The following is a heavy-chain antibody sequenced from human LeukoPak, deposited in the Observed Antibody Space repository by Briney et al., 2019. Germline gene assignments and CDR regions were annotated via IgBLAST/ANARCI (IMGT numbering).Heavy chain of an antibody. CDR2: INHNGNVN. V-gene: IGHV3-7*03. J-gene: IGHJ4*02. CDR3: AKGTLGITMSK. CDR1: GFTFSSYW. D-gene: IGHD3-22*01. Sequence: GGSLRLSCAASGFTFSSYWMNWARQAPGKGLEWVASINHNGNVNYYVDSVKGRFTISRDNSKNTLYLQMNSLRAEDTAVYYCAKGTLGITMSKWGQGTLVTVSS.